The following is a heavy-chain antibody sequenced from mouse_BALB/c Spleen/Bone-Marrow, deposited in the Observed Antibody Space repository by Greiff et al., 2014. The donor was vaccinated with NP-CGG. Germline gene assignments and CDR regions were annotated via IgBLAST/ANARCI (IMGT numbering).Heavy chain of an antibody. CDR2: IFPGTGTT. J-gene: IGHJ2*01. V-gene: IGHV1S132*01. CDR1: GYTFTSYW. D-gene: IGHD2-4*01. Sequence: QVQLQQSGAELVKPGASVKLSCKTSGYTFTSYWIQWVKQGPGQGLGWIGEIFPGTGTTYYNEKFKDKATLTIDTSSSTAYMQLSSLTSEDSAVYFCARKGISTVIATAYYFDYWGQGSTLTVSS. CDR3: ARKGISTVIATAYYFDY.